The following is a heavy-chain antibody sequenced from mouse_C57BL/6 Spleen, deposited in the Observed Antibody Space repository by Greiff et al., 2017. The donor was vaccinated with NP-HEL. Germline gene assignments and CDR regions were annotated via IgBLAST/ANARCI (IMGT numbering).Heavy chain of an antibody. CDR3: AKGGYSNYKYYYAMDY. J-gene: IGHJ4*01. CDR1: GYTFTSYW. CDR2: INPSNGGT. D-gene: IGHD2-5*01. Sequence: QVQLQQPGTELVKPGASVKLSCKASGYTFTSYWMHWVKQRPGQGLEWIGNINPSNGGTNYNEKFKSKATLTVDKSSSTAYMQLSSLTSEDSAVYYCAKGGYSNYKYYYAMDYWGQGTSVTVSS. V-gene: IGHV1-53*01.